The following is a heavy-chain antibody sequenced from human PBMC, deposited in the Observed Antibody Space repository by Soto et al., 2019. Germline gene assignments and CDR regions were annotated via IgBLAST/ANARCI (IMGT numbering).Heavy chain of an antibody. J-gene: IGHJ4*02. V-gene: IGHV1-2*02. CDR2: INPISGGT. CDR1: GYTFTDYY. D-gene: IGHD2-2*01. CDR3: GRVFSRKGEGAAMAIDY. Sequence: QVQLVQSGAEVKKPGASVKVSCKASGYTFTDYYLHWVRQAPGQGLEWMGWINPISGGTNFAQKFQGRVSMTRDTSISTAYMELSSLRSDDTAVYYCGRVFSRKGEGAAMAIDYWGQGTLVTVSS.